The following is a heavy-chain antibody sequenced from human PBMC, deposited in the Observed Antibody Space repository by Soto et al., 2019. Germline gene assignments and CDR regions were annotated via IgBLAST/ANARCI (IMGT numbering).Heavy chain of an antibody. CDR2: ISGSGGST. Sequence: PGGSLRLSCAASGFTFSSYAMSWVRQAPGKGLEWVAAISGSGGSTYYADSVKGRFTISRDNSKNTLYLQMNSLRAEDTAVYYCARDFNDFWSGYDIDYWGQGTLVTVSS. CDR3: ARDFNDFWSGYDIDY. D-gene: IGHD3-3*01. CDR1: GFTFSSYA. V-gene: IGHV3-23*01. J-gene: IGHJ4*02.